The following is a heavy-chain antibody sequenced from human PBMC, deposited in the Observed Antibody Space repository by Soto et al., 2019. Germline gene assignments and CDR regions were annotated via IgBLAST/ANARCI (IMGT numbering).Heavy chain of an antibody. CDR3: ARRGGSGWYSNYYYYGMDV. D-gene: IGHD6-19*01. CDR2: IYSGGST. V-gene: IGHV3-66*01. J-gene: IGHJ6*02. Sequence: EVPLVESGGGLVQPGGSLRLSCAASGFTVSSNYMSWVRQAPGKGLEWVSVIYSGGSTYYADSVKGRFTISRDNSKNPMYLQMNSLRAEDTDVYYCARRGGSGWYSNYYYYGMDVWGQGTTVTVSS. CDR1: GFTVSSNY.